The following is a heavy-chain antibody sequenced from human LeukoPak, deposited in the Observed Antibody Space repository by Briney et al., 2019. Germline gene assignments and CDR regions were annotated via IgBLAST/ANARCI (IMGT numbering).Heavy chain of an antibody. J-gene: IGHJ5*02. CDR3: ASPDEYQLLWSNWFDP. CDR2: ISSSSSYI. D-gene: IGHD2-2*01. CDR1: GFTFSSYS. V-gene: IGHV3-21*01. Sequence: GGSLRLSCAASGFTFSSYSMNWVRQAPGKGLEWVSSISSSSSYIYYSDSVKGRFTISRDNAKNSLYLQMNSLRAEDTAVYYCASPDEYQLLWSNWFDPWGQGTLVTVSS.